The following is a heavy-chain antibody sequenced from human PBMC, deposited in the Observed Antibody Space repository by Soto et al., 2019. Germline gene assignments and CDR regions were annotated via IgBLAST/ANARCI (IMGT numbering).Heavy chain of an antibody. V-gene: IGHV5-51*01. CDR3: ARPRLGSYRLDYYGMDV. Sequence: PGESLKISCKGSGYSFTSYWIAWVRQMPGKGLEWMGIIYPGDSDTRYSPSFQGQVIFSADKSISTAYLQWNSLKASDTAIYYCARPRLGSYRLDYYGMDVWGQGTTVTVSS. J-gene: IGHJ6*02. CDR1: GYSFTSYW. D-gene: IGHD3-16*02. CDR2: IYPGDSDT.